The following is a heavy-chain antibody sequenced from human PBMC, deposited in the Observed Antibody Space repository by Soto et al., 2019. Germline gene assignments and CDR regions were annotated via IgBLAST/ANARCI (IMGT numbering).Heavy chain of an antibody. CDR2: IIPIFGTA. D-gene: IGHD2-21*02. V-gene: IGHV1-69*01. J-gene: IGHJ6*02. CDR1: GGTFSSYA. CDR3: ARKQGLRDSDYYYYGMDV. Sequence: QVQLVQSGAEVQKPGSSVKVSCKASGGTFSSYAISWVRQAPGQGLEWMGGIIPIFGTANYAQKFQGRVTITADESTSTAYMELSSLRSEDTAVYYCARKQGLRDSDYYYYGMDVWGQGTTVTVSS.